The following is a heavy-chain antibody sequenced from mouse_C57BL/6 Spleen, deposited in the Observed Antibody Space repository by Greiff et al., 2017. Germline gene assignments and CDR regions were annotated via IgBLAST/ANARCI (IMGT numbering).Heavy chain of an antibody. D-gene: IGHD1-1*01. CDR2: LYPGDGDT. CDR3: STITTVVVRGDYYAMDY. V-gene: IGHV1-82*01. Sequence: QVQLKQSGPELVKPGASVTISCKASGYAFSSSWMNWVKQRPGKGLEWIGRLYPGDGDTNYNGKFKGKATLTADKSSSTAYMQLSSLTSEDSAVYLCSTITTVVVRGDYYAMDYWGQGTSVTVSS. CDR1: GYAFSSSW. J-gene: IGHJ4*01.